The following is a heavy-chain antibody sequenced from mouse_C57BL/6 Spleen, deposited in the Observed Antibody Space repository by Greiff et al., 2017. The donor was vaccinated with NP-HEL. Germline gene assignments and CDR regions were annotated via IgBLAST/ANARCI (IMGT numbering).Heavy chain of an antibody. D-gene: IGHD2-12*01. CDR1: GFTFSSYG. V-gene: IGHV5-6*01. CDR3: ARGDYCYDGFAY. CDR2: ISSGGSYT. Sequence: VQLKESGGDLVKPGGSLKLSCAASGFTFSSYGMSWVRQTPDKRLEWVATISSGGSYTYYPDSVKGRFTISRDNAKNTLYLQMSSLKSEDTAMYYCARGDYCYDGFAYWGQGTLVTVSA. J-gene: IGHJ3*01.